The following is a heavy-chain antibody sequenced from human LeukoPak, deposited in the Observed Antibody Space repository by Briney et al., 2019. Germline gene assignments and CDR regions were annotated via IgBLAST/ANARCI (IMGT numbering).Heavy chain of an antibody. CDR3: ARLGEYSGYATH. J-gene: IGHJ4*02. CDR2: IHSSGNT. CDR1: GGSISSYY. D-gene: IGHD2/OR15-2a*01. V-gene: IGHV4-59*08. Sequence: SETLSLTCTVSGGSISSYYWSWIRQPPGKGLEWIGYIHSSGNTKYNSSLKSRVTISVDTSKNQFSLELSAVTAADTAVYYCARLGEYSGYATHWGQGTLVTVSS.